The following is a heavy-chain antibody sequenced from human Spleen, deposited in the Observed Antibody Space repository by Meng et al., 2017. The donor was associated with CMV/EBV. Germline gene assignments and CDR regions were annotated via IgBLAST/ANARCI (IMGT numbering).Heavy chain of an antibody. Sequence: GESLKISCAASGFTFSSYAMTWVRQAPGKGLEWVSVIYSGGSTYYADSVKGRFTISRDNSKNTLYLQMNSLRPEDTAVYYCARTPRGGSYFDYWGQGTLVTVSS. V-gene: IGHV3-66*02. D-gene: IGHD3-10*01. CDR1: GFTFSSYA. J-gene: IGHJ4*02. CDR3: ARTPRGGSYFDY. CDR2: IYSGGST.